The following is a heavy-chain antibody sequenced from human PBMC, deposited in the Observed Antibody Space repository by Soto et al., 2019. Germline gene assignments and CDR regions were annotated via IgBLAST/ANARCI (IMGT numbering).Heavy chain of an antibody. CDR1: GFSLTTSGAG. Sequence: QITLKESGPTLVEPTQTLTLTCTYSGFSLTTSGAGVGWIRQPPGKALAWLALISWKDDKRYNPGLKSRLTITKDTSKNQVVLTLTNMDPVDTATYFCAHRYGVNYYRWYFDYWGQGTLVTVSS. V-gene: IGHV2-5*01. J-gene: IGHJ4*02. CDR2: ISWKDDK. CDR3: AHRYGVNYYRWYFDY. D-gene: IGHD3-10*01.